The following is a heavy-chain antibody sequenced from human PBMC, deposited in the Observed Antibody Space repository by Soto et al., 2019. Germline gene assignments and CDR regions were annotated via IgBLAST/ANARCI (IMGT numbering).Heavy chain of an antibody. Sequence: SETLSLTCTVSGGSISSTSYYWGWIRQPPGKGLEWTGSIYYSGSTYYNPSLKSRVTISVDTSKNQFSMKLSSVTAADTAVYYCARRYGYSFDYWGQGTLVTVSS. V-gene: IGHV4-39*01. CDR1: GGSISSTSYY. D-gene: IGHD1-1*01. CDR2: IYYSGST. CDR3: ARRYGYSFDY. J-gene: IGHJ4*02.